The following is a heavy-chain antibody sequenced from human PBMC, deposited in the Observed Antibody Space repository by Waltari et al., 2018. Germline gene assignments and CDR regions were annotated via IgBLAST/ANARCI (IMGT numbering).Heavy chain of an antibody. J-gene: IGHJ3*02. Sequence: QLQLQESGPGLVKPSETLSLTCTVSGGSISSSSYYWGWIRQPPGKGLEWIGSIYYSGSTYYNPSLKSRVTISVDTSKNQFSLKLSSVTAADTAVYYCASEAQGAAHGAFEIWGQGTMVTVSS. V-gene: IGHV4-39*01. CDR3: ASEAQGAAHGAFEI. CDR1: GGSISSSSYY. CDR2: IYYSGST. D-gene: IGHD6-6*01.